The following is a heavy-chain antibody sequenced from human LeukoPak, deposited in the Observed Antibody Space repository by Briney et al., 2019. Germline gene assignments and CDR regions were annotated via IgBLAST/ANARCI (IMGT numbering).Heavy chain of an antibody. CDR2: IYSSGST. CDR1: GGSINNYY. V-gene: IGHV4-4*07. J-gene: IGHJ5*02. D-gene: IGHD2-2*01. CDR3: AREDIYCSSTSCPGNWFDP. Sequence: SETLSLTCTVSGGSINNYYWSWIRQPAGKGLEWIGRIYSSGSTYYNPSLKSRVTISVDTSKNQFSLKLSSVTAADTAVYYCAREDIYCSSTSCPGNWFDPWGQGTLVTVSS.